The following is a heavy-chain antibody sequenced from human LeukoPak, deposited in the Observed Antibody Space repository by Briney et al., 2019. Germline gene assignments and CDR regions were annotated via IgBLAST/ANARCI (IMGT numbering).Heavy chain of an antibody. D-gene: IGHD2-15*01. Sequence: SETLSLTCSVSGGSISSSSHFWGWIRQPPGKGLEWIGSIYYSGNTYYNPSLKSRVTMSVDTSKNHFSLKVTSVTAADTAMYYCARHENIVVVVAATAFDYWGQGTLVTVSS. J-gene: IGHJ4*02. V-gene: IGHV4-39*01. CDR3: ARHENIVVVVAATAFDY. CDR1: GGSISSSSHF. CDR2: IYYSGNT.